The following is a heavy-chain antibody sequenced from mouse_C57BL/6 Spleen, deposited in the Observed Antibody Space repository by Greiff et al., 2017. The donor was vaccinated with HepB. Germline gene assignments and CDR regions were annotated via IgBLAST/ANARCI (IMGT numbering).Heavy chain of an antibody. CDR3: ARYDGYFYLDY. J-gene: IGHJ2*01. V-gene: IGHV1-50*01. CDR2: IDPSDSYT. Sequence: QVQLKQSGAELVKPGASVKLSCKASGYTFTSYWMQWVKQRPGQGLEWIGEIDPSDSYTNYNQKFKGKATLPVDTSSSTAYMQLSSLTSEDSAVYYCARYDGYFYLDYWGQGTTLTVSS. CDR1: GYTFTSYW. D-gene: IGHD2-3*01.